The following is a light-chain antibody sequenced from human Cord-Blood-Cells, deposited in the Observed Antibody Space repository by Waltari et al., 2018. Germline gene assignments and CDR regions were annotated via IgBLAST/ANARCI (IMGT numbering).Light chain of an antibody. Sequence: AIRMTQSPSSLSASTGDRVNITCRASQGISSYLAWYQQKPGKAPKLLIYAASTLQSGVPSRFSGSGSGIDFTLTISCLQSEDFATYYCQQYYSYPPFTFGPGTKVDIK. J-gene: IGKJ3*01. CDR3: QQYYSYPPFT. CDR2: AAS. V-gene: IGKV1-8*01. CDR1: QGISSY.